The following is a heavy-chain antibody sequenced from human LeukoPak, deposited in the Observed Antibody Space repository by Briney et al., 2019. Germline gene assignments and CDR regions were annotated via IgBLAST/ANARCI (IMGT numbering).Heavy chain of an antibody. Sequence: ASVKVSCKASGYTFTGYYMHWARQAPGQGLEWMGWINPNSGGTNYAQKFQGRVTMTRDTSISTAYMELSRLRSDDTAVYYCARPAVLLWFGELSAFDIWGQGTMVTVSS. V-gene: IGHV1-2*02. CDR1: GYTFTGYY. CDR3: ARPAVLLWFGELSAFDI. CDR2: INPNSGGT. J-gene: IGHJ3*02. D-gene: IGHD3-10*01.